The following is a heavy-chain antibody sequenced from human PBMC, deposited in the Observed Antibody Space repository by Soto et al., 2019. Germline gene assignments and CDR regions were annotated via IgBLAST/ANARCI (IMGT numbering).Heavy chain of an antibody. CDR1: GGSFSDYF. CDR2: VHERGSS. Sequence: PSETLSLTCAVYGGSFSDYFWSWIRQAPGKXLEWLGEVHERGSSNYNPCLKSRVTISVDTSKNQFSLRLSSVTAADTAMYYCARDFPKSRRNCSGGSCRDYFYYGMDVWGQGTTVTVSS. D-gene: IGHD2-15*01. CDR3: ARDFPKSRRNCSGGSCRDYFYYGMDV. V-gene: IGHV4-34*01. J-gene: IGHJ6*02.